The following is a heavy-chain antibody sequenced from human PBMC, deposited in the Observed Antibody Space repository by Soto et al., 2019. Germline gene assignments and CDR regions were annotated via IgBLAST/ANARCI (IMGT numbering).Heavy chain of an antibody. J-gene: IGHJ3*02. CDR3: AKDRDYSNYYTNHDAFDI. D-gene: IGHD4-4*01. CDR1: GFTFSSYA. Sequence: GGSLRLSCAASGFTFSSYAMSWVRQAPGKGLEWVSAISGSGGSTYYADSVKGRFTISRDNSKNTLYLQMNSLRAEDTAVYYCAKDRDYSNYYTNHDAFDIWGQGTMVTVSS. CDR2: ISGSGGST. V-gene: IGHV3-23*01.